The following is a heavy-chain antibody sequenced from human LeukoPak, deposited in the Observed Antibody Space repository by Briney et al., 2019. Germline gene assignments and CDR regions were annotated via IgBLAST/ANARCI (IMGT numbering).Heavy chain of an antibody. J-gene: IGHJ5*02. CDR2: ISGSGGST. Sequence: PGGSLRLSCAASGFTFSSYAMSWVRQAPGKGLEWVSAISGSGGSTYYADSVKGRFTISRDNAKNSLYLQMNSLRAEDTAVYYCARDVGYCSSSSCRDYNWFDPWGQGTLVTVSS. V-gene: IGHV3-23*01. CDR3: ARDVGYCSSSSCRDYNWFDP. D-gene: IGHD2-2*03. CDR1: GFTFSSYA.